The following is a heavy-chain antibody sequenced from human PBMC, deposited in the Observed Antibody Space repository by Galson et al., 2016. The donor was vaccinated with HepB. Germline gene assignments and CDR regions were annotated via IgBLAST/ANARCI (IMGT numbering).Heavy chain of an antibody. J-gene: IGHJ3*01. CDR3: ARRYFDYLHHGFDL. Sequence: SETLSLTCNVSASLSSYYWSWIRQPPGKGLEWIGYIYYSGSTNYNPSLKSRVTISVDRSKNQFSLRLTSVTAADTAVYYCARRYFDYLHHGFDLWGQGTMVTVSS. V-gene: IGHV4-59*01. CDR1: ASLSSYY. D-gene: IGHD3-9*01. CDR2: IYYSGST.